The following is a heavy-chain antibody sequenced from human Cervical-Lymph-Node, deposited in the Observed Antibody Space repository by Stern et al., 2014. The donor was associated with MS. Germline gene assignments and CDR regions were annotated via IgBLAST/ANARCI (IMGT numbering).Heavy chain of an antibody. D-gene: IGHD1-1*01. CDR2: ITNVGST. CDR1: GFTVSRDY. Sequence: EVHLVESGGGVIQPGGSLRLSCTASGFTVSRDYMTWVRQAPGKGLAWVSLITNVGSTFYTDSVKGRFTISRDDSKNTVYLHMTSLRAEDTAMYYCARDTSSPERSDWWGQGTLVTVSS. J-gene: IGHJ4*02. V-gene: IGHV3-53*01. CDR3: ARDTSSPERSDW.